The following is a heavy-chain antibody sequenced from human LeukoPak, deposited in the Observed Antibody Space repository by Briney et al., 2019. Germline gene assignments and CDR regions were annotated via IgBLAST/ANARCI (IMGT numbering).Heavy chain of an antibody. D-gene: IGHD1-26*01. CDR3: AKDRRERMSGSFPADY. CDR2: TSGSSDST. V-gene: IGHV3-23*01. Sequence: GGSLRLSCAASGFTVSNYAMSWVRQAPGKGLEWVSATSGSSDSTFYADSVKGRFTISRDNSKNTLYLQMNSLRAEDTAVYYCAKDRRERMSGSFPADYWGQGTLVTVSS. J-gene: IGHJ4*02. CDR1: GFTVSNYA.